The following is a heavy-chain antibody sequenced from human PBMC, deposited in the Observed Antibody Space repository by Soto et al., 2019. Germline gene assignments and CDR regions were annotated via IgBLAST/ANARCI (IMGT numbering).Heavy chain of an antibody. CDR2: ISYDGSNK. CDR3: AREGLRYYYYGMDV. Sequence: GSLRLSCAASGFTFSSYAMHWVRQAPGKGLEWVAVISYDGSNKYYADPVKGRFTISRDNSKNTLYLQMNSLRAEDTAVYYCAREGLRYYYYGMDVWGQGTTVTVSS. V-gene: IGHV3-30-3*01. J-gene: IGHJ6*02. CDR1: GFTFSSYA.